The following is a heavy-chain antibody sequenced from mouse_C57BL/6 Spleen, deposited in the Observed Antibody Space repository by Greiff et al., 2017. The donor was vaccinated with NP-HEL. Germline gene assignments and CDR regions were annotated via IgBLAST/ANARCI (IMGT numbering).Heavy chain of an antibody. D-gene: IGHD1-1*01. J-gene: IGHJ1*03. CDR1: GFNIKDDY. V-gene: IGHV14-4*01. Sequence: VQLQQSGAELVRPGASVKLSCTASGFNIKDDYMHWVKQRPEQGLEWIGWIDPENGDTEYASKFQGKATITADTSSNTAYLQLSSLTSEDTAVYYCTTPNYYGSLWYFDVWGTGTTVTVSS. CDR2: IDPENGDT. CDR3: TTPNYYGSLWYFDV.